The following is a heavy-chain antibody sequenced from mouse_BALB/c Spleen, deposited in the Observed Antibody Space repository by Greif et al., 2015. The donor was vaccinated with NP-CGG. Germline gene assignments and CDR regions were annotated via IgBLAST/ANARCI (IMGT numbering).Heavy chain of an antibody. D-gene: IGHD2-3*01. J-gene: IGHJ2*01. CDR3: ARGRWLLDY. Sequence: EVKLVESGGGLVQPGGSLRLSCATSGFTFTDYYMSWVRQPPGKALEWLGFIRNKANGYTTEYSASVKGRFTISRDNSQSILYLQMNTLRAEDSATYYCARGRWLLDYWGQGTTLTVSS. CDR2: IRNKANGYTT. V-gene: IGHV7-3*02. CDR1: GFTFTDYY.